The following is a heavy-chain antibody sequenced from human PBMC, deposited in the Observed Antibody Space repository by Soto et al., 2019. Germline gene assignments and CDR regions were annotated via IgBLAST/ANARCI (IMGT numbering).Heavy chain of an antibody. Sequence: XSGKVSCKASGYTFTSYGISWVRQAPGQGLEWMGWISAYNGNTNYAQKLQGRVTMTTDTSTSTAYMELRSLRSDDTAVYYCARRVPFGRGYYTDWFDHWGQGTLVTVSS. CDR1: GYTFTSYG. D-gene: IGHD3-3*01. CDR3: ARRVPFGRGYYTDWFDH. CDR2: ISAYNGNT. J-gene: IGHJ5*02. V-gene: IGHV1-18*04.